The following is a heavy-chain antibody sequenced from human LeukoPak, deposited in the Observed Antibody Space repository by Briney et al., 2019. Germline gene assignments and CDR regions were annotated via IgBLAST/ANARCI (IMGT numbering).Heavy chain of an antibody. D-gene: IGHD6-13*01. Sequence: GGSLRPSCAASGFTFSSYSMNWVRQAPGKGLEWVSSISSSSSYIYYADSVKGRFTISRDNAKNSLYLQMNSLRAEDTAVYYCARDLRYSSSWDDAFDIWGQGTMVTVSS. CDR1: GFTFSSYS. CDR2: ISSSSSYI. CDR3: ARDLRYSSSWDDAFDI. J-gene: IGHJ3*02. V-gene: IGHV3-21*01.